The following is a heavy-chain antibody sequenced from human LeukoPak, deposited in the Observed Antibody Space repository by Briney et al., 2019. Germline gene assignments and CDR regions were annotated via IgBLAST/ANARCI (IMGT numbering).Heavy chain of an antibody. J-gene: IGHJ2*01. CDR2: IYYSGST. D-gene: IGHD3-3*02. CDR3: ARDPLTIRGSYFDL. V-gene: IGHV4-30-4*08. CDR1: GGSISSSSYY. Sequence: SETLSLTCTVSGGSISSSSYYWGWIRQPPGKGLEWIGYIYYSGSTYYNPSLKSRVTISVDTSKNQFSLKLSSVTAADTAVYYCARDPLTIRGSYFDLWGRGTLVTVSS.